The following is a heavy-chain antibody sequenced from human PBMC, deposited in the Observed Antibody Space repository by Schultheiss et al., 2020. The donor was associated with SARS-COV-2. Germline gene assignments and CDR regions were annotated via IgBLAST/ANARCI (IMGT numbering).Heavy chain of an antibody. CDR2: VNGDGSGT. J-gene: IGHJ5*02. V-gene: IGHV3-74*01. D-gene: IGHD3-10*01. CDR1: GFTFSSHW. CDR3: ARDNYASGNWGWFDP. Sequence: GESLKISCAASGFTFSSHWIHWVRQAPGKGLVWVSHVNGDGSGTSYADSVKGRFSISRDNAKNTAFLQMNSLRAEDTAVYYCARDNYASGNWGWFDPWGQGTLVTVSS.